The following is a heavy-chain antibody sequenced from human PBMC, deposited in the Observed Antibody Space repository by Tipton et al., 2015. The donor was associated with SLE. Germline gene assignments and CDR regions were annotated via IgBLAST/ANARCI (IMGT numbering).Heavy chain of an antibody. CDR1: GGSFSGYY. V-gene: IGHV4-34*01. J-gene: IGHJ4*02. D-gene: IGHD6-13*01. CDR3: ARGRYSSSWYDY. Sequence: TLSLTCAVYGGSFSGYYWSWIRQSPGKGLEWIGEINHSGSTNYNPSLKSRVTISVDTSKNQFSLKLSSVTAADTAVYYCARGRYSSSWYDYWGQGTLVTVSS. CDR2: INHSGST.